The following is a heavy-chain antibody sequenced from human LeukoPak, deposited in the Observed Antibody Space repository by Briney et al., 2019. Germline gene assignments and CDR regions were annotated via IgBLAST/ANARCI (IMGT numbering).Heavy chain of an antibody. CDR2: INSDGSST. V-gene: IGHV3-74*01. CDR1: GFTFSSYW. Sequence: GGSLRLSCAASGFTFSSYWMHWVRQAPGKGLVWVSRINSDGSSTSYADSVKGRFTISRDNAKNTLYLQMNSLRSEDTAVYYCARAKWGSDFDYWGQGTLVTVSS. CDR3: ARAKWGSDFDY. J-gene: IGHJ4*02. D-gene: IGHD1-26*01.